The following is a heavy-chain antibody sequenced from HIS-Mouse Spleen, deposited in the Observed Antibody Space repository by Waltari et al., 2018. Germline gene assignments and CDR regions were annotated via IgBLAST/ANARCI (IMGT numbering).Heavy chain of an antibody. D-gene: IGHD6-6*01. V-gene: IGHV3-30-3*01. Sequence: QVQLVESGGGVVQPGRSLRLSCAASGFTFSSYAMHWVRQAPGKGLEWVAVISYDGSNKYYADSVKGRFTISRDNSKNTLYLQMNSLRAEDTAVYYCVSGGIAACPVDYWGQGTLVTVSS. CDR3: VSGGIAACPVDY. CDR2: ISYDGSNK. CDR1: GFTFSSYA. J-gene: IGHJ4*02.